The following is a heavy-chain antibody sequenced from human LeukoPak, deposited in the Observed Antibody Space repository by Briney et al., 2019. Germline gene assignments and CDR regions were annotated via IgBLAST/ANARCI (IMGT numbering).Heavy chain of an antibody. CDR3: AREGRPVGYCSGGSCYLDYYYYMDV. Sequence: ASVKVSCKASGYTFTSYGISWVRQAPGQGLEWMGWINPNGGGTNYAQKFQGRVTMTRDTSISIAYMELSRLRSDDTAVYYCAREGRPVGYCSGGSCYLDYYYYMDVWGKGTTVTVSS. D-gene: IGHD2-15*01. CDR2: INPNGGGT. CDR1: GYTFTSYG. J-gene: IGHJ6*03. V-gene: IGHV1-2*02.